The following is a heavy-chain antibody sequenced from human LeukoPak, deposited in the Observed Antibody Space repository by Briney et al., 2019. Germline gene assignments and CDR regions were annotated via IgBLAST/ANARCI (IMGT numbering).Heavy chain of an antibody. CDR1: GFTFNTYA. CDR2: ITSSSSYI. V-gene: IGHV3-21*01. CDR3: ARHVVAVGFDY. D-gene: IGHD3-22*01. J-gene: IGHJ4*02. Sequence: GGSLRRSCAASGFTFNTYAMSWVRQAPGKGLEWFSSITSSSSYIYYADSVKGRFTISRDNAKNSLYLQRNSLRAEDTAVYYCARHVVAVGFDYWGQGTLVTVSS.